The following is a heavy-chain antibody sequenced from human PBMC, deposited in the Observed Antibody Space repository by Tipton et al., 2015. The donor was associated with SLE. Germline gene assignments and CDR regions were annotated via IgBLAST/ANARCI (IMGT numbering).Heavy chain of an antibody. D-gene: IGHD1-26*01. V-gene: IGHV4-59*11. Sequence: TLSLTCAVSGGSITSHYWTWIRQPPGKGLEWIGYIYYSGSPKYNPSLKSRVTISVDTSKNQFSLKVTSVTAADTATYYCAREDVVGATTGAFDHWGQGTVVTVSS. J-gene: IGHJ3*01. CDR3: AREDVVGATTGAFDH. CDR1: GGSITSHY. CDR2: IYYSGSP.